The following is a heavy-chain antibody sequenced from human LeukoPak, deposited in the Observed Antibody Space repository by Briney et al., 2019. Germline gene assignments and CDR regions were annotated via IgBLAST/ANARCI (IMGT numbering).Heavy chain of an antibody. J-gene: IGHJ4*02. V-gene: IGHV3-33*08. CDR1: GFTFSSYG. Sequence: GRSLRLSCAASGFTFSSYGMHWVRQAPGKGLEWVAVLSPHANYEYYADSVQGRFTMSRDDSKNTVYLLMNSLTDEEMAVYYCARDWIDRSLDYWGLGTLVTVSS. D-gene: IGHD2-2*03. CDR2: LSPHANYE. CDR3: ARDWIDRSLDY.